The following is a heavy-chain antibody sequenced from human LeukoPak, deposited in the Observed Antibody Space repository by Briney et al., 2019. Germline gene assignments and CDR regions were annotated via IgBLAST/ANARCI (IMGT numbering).Heavy chain of an antibody. CDR2: IDTNTGNP. CDR3: ARRSMVQHMDV. J-gene: IGHJ6*03. CDR1: GYTFTNHS. V-gene: IGHV7-4-1*02. Sequence: ASVKVSCKASGYTFTNHSINWVRQAPGQGLEYMGWIDTNTGNPTYAQAFTGRIAFSLDTSVSTAYLQIRSLKAEDTAVYFCARRSMVQHMDVWGKGTTVIVSS. D-gene: IGHD3-10*01.